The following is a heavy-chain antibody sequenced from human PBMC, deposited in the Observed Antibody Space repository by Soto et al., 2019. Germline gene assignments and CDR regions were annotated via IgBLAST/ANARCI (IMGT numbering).Heavy chain of an antibody. CDR3: ASSAYGSGSSFDY. CDR1: GGTFSSYA. V-gene: IGHV1-69*13. Sequence: GASVKVSCKASGGTFSSYAISWVRQAPGQGLEWMGGIIPIFGTANYAQKFQGRVTITADESTSTAYMELSSLRSEDAAVYYCASSAYGSGSSFDYWGQGTLVTVSS. J-gene: IGHJ4*02. D-gene: IGHD3-10*01. CDR2: IIPIFGTA.